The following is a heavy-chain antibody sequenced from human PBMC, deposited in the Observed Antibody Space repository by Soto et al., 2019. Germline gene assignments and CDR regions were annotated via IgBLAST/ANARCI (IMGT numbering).Heavy chain of an antibody. J-gene: IGHJ4*02. CDR3: ASNHSSGSPFDY. CDR2: SNK. V-gene: IGHV3-30-3*01. D-gene: IGHD3-22*01. Sequence: SNKYYADSVKGRFTISRDNSKNTLYLQMNSLRAEDTAVYYCASNHSSGSPFDYWGQGTLVTVSS.